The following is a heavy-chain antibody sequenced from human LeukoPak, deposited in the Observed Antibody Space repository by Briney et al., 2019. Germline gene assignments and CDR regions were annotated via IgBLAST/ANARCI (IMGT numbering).Heavy chain of an antibody. CDR3: ATFDPLGRYYDFWSGYSR. Sequence: SETLSLTCAVSADSFSSHYWTWIRQPPGKGLEWIGYISYIGSTNYNPSLKSRVTISVDTSKNQFSLKLSSVTAADTAVYYCATFDPLGRYYDFWSGYSRWGQGTLVTVSS. J-gene: IGHJ4*02. V-gene: IGHV4-59*11. CDR2: ISYIGST. D-gene: IGHD3-3*01. CDR1: ADSFSSHY.